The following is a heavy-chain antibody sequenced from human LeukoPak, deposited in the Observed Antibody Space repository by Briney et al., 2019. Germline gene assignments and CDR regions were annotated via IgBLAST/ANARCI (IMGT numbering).Heavy chain of an antibody. V-gene: IGHV3-21*01. CDR1: GFTFSGYS. D-gene: IGHD2-2*01. Sequence: PGGSLRLSCAASGFTFSGYSMNWVRQAPGRGLEWVSSIRSSSSYIYYADSVKGRFTISRDNAKNSLYLQMNSLRAEDTAVNYCARDAQRLVVPATNWFDPRGQGTLVIVSS. CDR3: ARDAQRLVVPATNWFDP. CDR2: IRSSSSYI. J-gene: IGHJ5*02.